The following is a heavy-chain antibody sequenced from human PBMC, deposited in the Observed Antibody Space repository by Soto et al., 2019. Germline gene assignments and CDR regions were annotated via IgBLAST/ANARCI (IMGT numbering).Heavy chain of an antibody. V-gene: IGHV4-30-4*01. CDR3: ARRPARGVKYFQH. J-gene: IGHJ1*01. CDR2: IYYSGST. CDR1: GGSISSGDYY. D-gene: IGHD3-10*01. Sequence: QVQLQESGPGLVKPSQTLSLTCTVSGGSISSGDYYWSWIRQPPGKGLEWIGYIYYSGSTYYNPSLKSRVTIPVDTSKNQFSLKLSSVTAADTAVYYCARRPARGVKYFQHWGQGTLVTVSS.